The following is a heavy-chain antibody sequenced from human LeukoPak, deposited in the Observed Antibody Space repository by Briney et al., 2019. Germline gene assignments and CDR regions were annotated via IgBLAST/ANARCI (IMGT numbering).Heavy chain of an antibody. CDR2: VSSDGRAT. D-gene: IGHD3-10*01. CDR3: AKEIFYGSGADYNVCFDY. V-gene: IGHV3-30*18. CDR1: GFTFSSYG. J-gene: IGHJ4*02. Sequence: GGSLRLSCAASGFTFSSYGMQWVRQAPGKGLEWVAVVSSDGRATYYADSVKGRFTISRDSSKNTLYLQMNSLRTEDTAVYYCAKEIFYGSGADYNVCFDYWGQGALVTVSS.